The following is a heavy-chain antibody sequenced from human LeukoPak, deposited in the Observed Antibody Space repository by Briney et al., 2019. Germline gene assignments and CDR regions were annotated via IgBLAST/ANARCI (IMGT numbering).Heavy chain of an antibody. D-gene: IGHD6-19*01. CDR1: GYTFNSYY. CDR2: INPSSGST. CDR3: ASSSSGWEQRAPFDY. V-gene: IGHV1-46*02. Sequence: ASVTVSCKASGYTFNSYYMHWVRQAPGQGLEWMGIINPSSGSTSYAQNFQGRVTMTRDTSTSTVYMELSSLRSEDTAVYYCASSSSGWEQRAPFDYWGQGTQVTVSS. J-gene: IGHJ4*02.